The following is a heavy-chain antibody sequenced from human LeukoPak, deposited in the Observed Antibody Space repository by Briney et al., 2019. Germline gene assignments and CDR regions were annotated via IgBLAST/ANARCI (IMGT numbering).Heavy chain of an antibody. CDR2: IIPIFGTA. Sequence: GASVKVSCKASGYTFTVYFMHWVRQAPGQGLEWMGGIIPIFGTANYAQKFQGRVTITADESTSTAYMELSSLRSEDTAVYYCARDTTYYGSGSSRAYLDYWGQGTLVTVSS. D-gene: IGHD3-10*01. J-gene: IGHJ4*02. V-gene: IGHV1-69*13. CDR1: GYTFTVYF. CDR3: ARDTTYYGSGSSRAYLDY.